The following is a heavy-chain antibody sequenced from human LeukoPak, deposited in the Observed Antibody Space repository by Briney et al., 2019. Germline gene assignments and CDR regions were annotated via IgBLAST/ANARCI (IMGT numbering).Heavy chain of an antibody. D-gene: IGHD6-13*01. J-gene: IGHJ4*02. CDR3: ARHGLTGIAAAY. Sequence: SETLSLTCTVSGGSISSSSYYWGWIRQPPGKGLEWIGSTYYSGSTYYNPSLKSRVTISVDTSKNQFSLKLSSVTAADTAVYYCARHGLTGIAAAYWGQGTLVTVSS. CDR1: GGSISSSSYY. CDR2: TYYSGST. V-gene: IGHV4-39*01.